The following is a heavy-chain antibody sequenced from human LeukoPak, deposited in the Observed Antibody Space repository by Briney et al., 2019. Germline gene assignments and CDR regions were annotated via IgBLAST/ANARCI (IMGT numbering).Heavy chain of an antibody. Sequence: SETLSLTCPVSGGSISSYYWSWIRQPPGKGLEWIGYIYTSGSTNYNPSLKSRVTISVDTSKNQFSLKLSSVTAADTAVYYCARLGMAVADPHFDYWGQGTLVTVSS. CDR2: IYTSGST. D-gene: IGHD6-19*01. CDR1: GGSISSYY. CDR3: ARLGMAVADPHFDY. J-gene: IGHJ4*02. V-gene: IGHV4-4*09.